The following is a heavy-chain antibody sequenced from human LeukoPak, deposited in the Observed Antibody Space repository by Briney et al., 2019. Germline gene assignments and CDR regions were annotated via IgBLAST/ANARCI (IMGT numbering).Heavy chain of an antibody. CDR1: GFTFSTSG. V-gene: IGHV3-30*02. CDR3: ARDVGPLDY. CDR2: IMYDGSNK. D-gene: IGHD1-26*01. J-gene: IGHJ4*02. Sequence: GGSLRLSCAASGFTFSTSGMHWVRQSPGKGLEWVAFIMYDGSNKYYAGSVKGRFTISRDDSKNTLYLQMNSLRAEDTSVYYCARDVGPLDYWGQGTLVTVSS.